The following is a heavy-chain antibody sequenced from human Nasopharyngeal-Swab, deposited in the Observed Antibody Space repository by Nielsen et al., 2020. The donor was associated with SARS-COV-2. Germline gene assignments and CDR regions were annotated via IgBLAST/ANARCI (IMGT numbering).Heavy chain of an antibody. Sequence: GESLKISRAASGFTFSSYAMHWVRQAPGKGLEWVAVISYDGSNKYYADSVKGRFTISRDNSKNTLYLQMNSLRAEDTAVYYCARSWGGGYSFSFDYWGQGTLVTVSS. CDR1: GFTFSSYA. CDR2: ISYDGSNK. V-gene: IGHV3-30-3*01. J-gene: IGHJ4*02. D-gene: IGHD2-15*01. CDR3: ARSWGGGYSFSFDY.